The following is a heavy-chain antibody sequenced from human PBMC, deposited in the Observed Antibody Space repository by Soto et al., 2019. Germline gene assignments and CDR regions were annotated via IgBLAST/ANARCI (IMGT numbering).Heavy chain of an antibody. J-gene: IGHJ4*02. CDR1: GGSVSSGGYY. V-gene: IGHV4-31*03. CDR3: ARVFTDEYFDY. Sequence: QVQLQESGPGLVKPSQSLSLTCTVSGGSVSSGGYYWSWIRQHPGKGLEWIGSIYYNGHTYYNPSLKSRLNISIDTSKNQFSLKLSSVTAADTAVYYCARVFTDEYFDYWGQGALVTVS. CDR2: IYYNGHT. D-gene: IGHD2-21*01.